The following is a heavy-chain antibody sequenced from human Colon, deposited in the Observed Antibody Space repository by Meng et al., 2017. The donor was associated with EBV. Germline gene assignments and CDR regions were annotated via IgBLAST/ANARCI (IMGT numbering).Heavy chain of an antibody. CDR2: INTNTGNP. J-gene: IGHJ4*02. CDR1: GYTFTSYA. D-gene: IGHD3-22*01. CDR3: ARGDYYDSSGLDY. Sequence: VKLGQLGSELRKPGASGKVSCKASGYTFTSYAMNGVRQAPGRGLEWMGWINTNTGNPTYAQGFTGRFVFSLDTSVSTAYLQISSLKAEDTAVYYCARGDYYDSSGLDYWGQGTLVTVSS. V-gene: IGHV7-4-1*02.